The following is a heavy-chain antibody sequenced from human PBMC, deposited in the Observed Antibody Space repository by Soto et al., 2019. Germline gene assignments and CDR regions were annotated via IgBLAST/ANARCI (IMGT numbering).Heavy chain of an antibody. CDR2: ISAYNGNT. J-gene: IGHJ6*02. CDR1: GYTFTSYG. V-gene: IGHV1-18*01. D-gene: IGHD4-4*01. CDR3: ARDARGLQYRYYYYYGMDV. Sequence: ASVKVSCKASGYTFTSYGISWVRQAPGQGLEWMGWISAYNGNTNYAQKLQGRVTMTTDTSTSTAYMELRSLRSDDTAVYYCARDARGLQYRYYYYYGMDVWGQGTTVTVSS.